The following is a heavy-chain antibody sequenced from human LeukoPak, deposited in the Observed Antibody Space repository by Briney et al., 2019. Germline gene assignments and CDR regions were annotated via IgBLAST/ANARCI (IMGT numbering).Heavy chain of an antibody. V-gene: IGHV1-2*02. D-gene: IGHD1-26*01. Sequence: ASVKVSCKASGYTFTGYYTHWVRQAPGQGLEWMGWINPNSGGTNYAHKFQGRVTITRNTSISTAYMELSSLRSEDTAVYYCARGPFSRISVGATGYYYYMDVWGKGTTVTVSS. CDR1: GYTFTGYY. CDR2: INPNSGGT. J-gene: IGHJ6*03. CDR3: ARGPFSRISVGATGYYYYMDV.